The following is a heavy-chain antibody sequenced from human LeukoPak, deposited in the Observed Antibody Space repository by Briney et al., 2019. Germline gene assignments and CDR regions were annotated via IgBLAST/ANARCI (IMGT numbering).Heavy chain of an antibody. J-gene: IGHJ4*02. CDR3: AREGRSSRGSGSKGFDY. CDR1: GFTFSSYW. D-gene: IGHD3-10*01. Sequence: PGGSLRLSCAASGFTFSSYWMHWVRQAPGKGLVWVSRINSDGSSTSYADSVKGRFTISRDNAKNTLYLQMNSLRAEDTALYYCAREGRSSRGSGSKGFDYWGQGTLVTVSS. CDR2: INSDGSST. V-gene: IGHV3-74*01.